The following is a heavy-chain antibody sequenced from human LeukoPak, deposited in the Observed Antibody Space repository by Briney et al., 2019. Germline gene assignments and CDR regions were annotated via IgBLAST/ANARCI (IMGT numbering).Heavy chain of an antibody. Sequence: GASVKVSCKASGYTFTSYGISWVRQAPGQGLEWMGWISAYNGNTNYAQKFQGRVTMTRNTSISTAYMELSSLRSEDTAVYYCARGRARERWGYYYYGMDVWGQGTTVTVS. J-gene: IGHJ6*02. CDR3: ARGRARERWGYYYYGMDV. D-gene: IGHD4-23*01. CDR2: ISAYNGNT. CDR1: GYTFTSYG. V-gene: IGHV1-18*01.